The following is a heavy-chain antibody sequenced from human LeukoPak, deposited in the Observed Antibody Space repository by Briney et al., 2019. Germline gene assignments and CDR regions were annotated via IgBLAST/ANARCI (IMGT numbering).Heavy chain of an antibody. Sequence: GGSLRLSCAASGFTFSSYSMNWVRQAPGKGLEWVSYISSSSSTIYYADSVKGRFTISRDNAKNSLYLQMNSLRAEDTAVYYCAKAAGDYGKYYFDYWGQGTLVTVSS. CDR1: GFTFSSYS. D-gene: IGHD4-17*01. J-gene: IGHJ4*02. V-gene: IGHV3-48*01. CDR2: ISSSSSTI. CDR3: AKAAGDYGKYYFDY.